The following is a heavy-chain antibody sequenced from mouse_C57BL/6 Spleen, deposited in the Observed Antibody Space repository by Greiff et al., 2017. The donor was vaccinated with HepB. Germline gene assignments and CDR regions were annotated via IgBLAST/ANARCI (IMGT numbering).Heavy chain of an antibody. CDR2: ISDGGSYT. D-gene: IGHD3-2*02. J-gene: IGHJ3*01. Sequence: EVMLVESGGGLVKPGGSLKLSCAASGFTFSSYAMSWVRQTPEKRLEWVATISDGGSYTYYPDNVKGRFTISRDNAKNNLYLQMSHLKYEDTAMYYCARDSSGYPFAYWGQGTLVTVSA. CDR3: ARDSSGYPFAY. CDR1: GFTFSSYA. V-gene: IGHV5-4*01.